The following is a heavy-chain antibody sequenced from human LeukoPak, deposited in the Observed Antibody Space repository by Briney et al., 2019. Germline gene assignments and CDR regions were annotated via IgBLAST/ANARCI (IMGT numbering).Heavy chain of an antibody. CDR2: ISGSGGST. CDR3: AKRNTMVRGGPCFDY. D-gene: IGHD3-10*01. J-gene: IGHJ4*02. V-gene: IGHV3-23*01. CDR1: GFTFSSYG. Sequence: GGSLRLSCAASGFTFSSYGMSWVRQAPGKGLEWVSAISGSGGSTYYADSVKGRFTVSRDNSKNTLDLQMTDLRPEDTAIYYCAKRNTMVRGGPCFDYWGQGILVAVSS.